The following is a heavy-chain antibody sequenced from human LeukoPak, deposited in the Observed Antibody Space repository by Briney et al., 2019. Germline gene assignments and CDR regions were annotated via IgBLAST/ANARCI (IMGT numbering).Heavy chain of an antibody. D-gene: IGHD3/OR15-3a*01. Sequence: ALRLSCAASGFTFSSYGMHWVRQAPGKGLEWVAVISYDGSNKYYADSVKGRFTISRDNSKNTLYLQMNSLRAEDTAVYYCAKFWTGRPTGNAFDIWGQGTMVTVSS. CDR1: GFTFSSYG. CDR3: AKFWTGRPTGNAFDI. V-gene: IGHV3-30*18. J-gene: IGHJ3*02. CDR2: ISYDGSNK.